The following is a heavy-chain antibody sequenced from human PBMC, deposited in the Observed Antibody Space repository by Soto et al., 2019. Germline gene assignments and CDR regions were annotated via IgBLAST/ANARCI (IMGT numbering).Heavy chain of an antibody. CDR3: ARDFTYYYDSSGNTFDY. D-gene: IGHD3-22*01. Sequence: ESGGGVVQPGRSLRLSCAASGFTFSSYGMHWVRQAPGKGLEWVAVIWYDGSNKYYADSVKGRFTISRDNSKNTLYLQMNSLRAEDTAVYYCARDFTYYYDSSGNTFDYWGQGTLVTVSS. J-gene: IGHJ4*02. CDR2: IWYDGSNK. CDR1: GFTFSSYG. V-gene: IGHV3-33*01.